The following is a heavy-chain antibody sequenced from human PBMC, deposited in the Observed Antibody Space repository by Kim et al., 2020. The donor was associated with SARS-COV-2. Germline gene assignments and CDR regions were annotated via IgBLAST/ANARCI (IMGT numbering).Heavy chain of an antibody. D-gene: IGHD6-19*01. CDR3: AKDHFQSGWVNYYYYGMDV. V-gene: IGHV3-23*01. Sequence: GGSLRLSCAASGFTFSSYAMSWVRQAPGKGLEWVSAISGSGGSTYYADSVKGRFTISRDKSKNTLYLQMNSLRAEDTAVYYCAKDHFQSGWVNYYYYGMDVWGQGTTVTVSS. J-gene: IGHJ6*02. CDR1: GFTFSSYA. CDR2: ISGSGGST.